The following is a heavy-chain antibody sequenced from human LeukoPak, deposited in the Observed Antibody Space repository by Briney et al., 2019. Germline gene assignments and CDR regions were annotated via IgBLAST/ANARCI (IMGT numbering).Heavy chain of an antibody. CDR2: INHSGST. J-gene: IGHJ4*02. D-gene: IGHD3-10*01. CDR3: ARAYYGSGNTYYFDY. CDR1: GGSFSGYY. V-gene: IGHV4-34*01. Sequence: SETLSLTCAVYGGSFSGYYWSWIRQPPGKGLEWIGEINHSGSTNYNPSLKSRVTISVDTSKNQFSLKLSSVTAADTAVYYCARAYYGSGNTYYFDYWGQGTLVTVSS.